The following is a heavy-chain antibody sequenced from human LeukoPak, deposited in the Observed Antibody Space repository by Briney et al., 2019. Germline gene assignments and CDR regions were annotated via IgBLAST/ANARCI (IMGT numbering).Heavy chain of an antibody. Sequence: SETLSLTCTVSGGSISSYYWSWIRQPPGKGLEWIGYIYYSGSTNYNPSLKSRVTISVDTSKNQFSLKLSSVTAADTAVYYCARRWYGGSGSYHMDYWGQGTLVTVSS. V-gene: IGHV4-59*08. CDR2: IYYSGST. D-gene: IGHD3-10*01. CDR3: ARRWYGGSGSYHMDY. CDR1: GGSISSYY. J-gene: IGHJ4*02.